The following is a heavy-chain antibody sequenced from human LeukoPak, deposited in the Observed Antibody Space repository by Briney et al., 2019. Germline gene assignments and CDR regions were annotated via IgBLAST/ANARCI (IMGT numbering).Heavy chain of an antibody. CDR2: IYYSGST. J-gene: IGHJ4*02. CDR3: ARAPGRDYYDSSGYFDY. V-gene: IGHV4-39*07. CDR1: GGSISSSSYY. D-gene: IGHD3-22*01. Sequence: MTSETLSLTCTVSGGSISSSSYYWGWIRQPPGKGLEWIGSIYYSGSTYYNPSLKSRVTISVDTSKNQFSLKLSSVTAADTAVYYCARAPGRDYYDSSGYFDYWGQGTLVTVSS.